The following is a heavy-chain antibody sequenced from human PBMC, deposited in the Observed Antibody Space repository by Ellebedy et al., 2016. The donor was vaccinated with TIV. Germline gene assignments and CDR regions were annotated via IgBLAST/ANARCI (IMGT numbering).Heavy chain of an antibody. CDR2: IYWDDDK. Sequence: SGPTLVKPTETLTLTCTFSGFLLTNNGMGVAWIRQPPGKALEWLALIYWDDDKTYSPSLKSRLTITKDTSKNQVVLTVTNVDPADTATYYCAHTFPGSTTSWYPFDNWGPGTLVSVSS. D-gene: IGHD6-13*01. CDR1: GFLLTNNGMG. J-gene: IGHJ4*02. CDR3: AHTFPGSTTSWYPFDN. V-gene: IGHV2-5*02.